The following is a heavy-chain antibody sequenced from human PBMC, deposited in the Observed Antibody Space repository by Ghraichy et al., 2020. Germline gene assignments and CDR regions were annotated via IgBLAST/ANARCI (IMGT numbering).Heavy chain of an antibody. J-gene: IGHJ2*01. Sequence: GESLNISCAASGFTFSSYSMNWVRQAPGKGLEWVSYISSSSSTIYYADSVKGRFTISRDNAKNSLYLQMNSLRDEDTAVYYCASPDTVAGSRDYWYFDLWGRGTLVTVSS. V-gene: IGHV3-48*02. CDR2: ISSSSSTI. CDR1: GFTFSSYS. D-gene: IGHD6-19*01. CDR3: ASPDTVAGSRDYWYFDL.